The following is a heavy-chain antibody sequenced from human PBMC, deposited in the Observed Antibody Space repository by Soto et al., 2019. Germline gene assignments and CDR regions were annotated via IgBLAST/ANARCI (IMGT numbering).Heavy chain of an antibody. D-gene: IGHD3-22*01. CDR2: ISAYNGNT. CDR1: GYTFTSYG. J-gene: IGHJ3*02. CDR3: ARENSVTMIVDAPNALDI. V-gene: IGHV1-18*04. Sequence: QVQLVQSGAEVKKPGASVKVSCKASGYTFTSYGISWVRQAPGQGLEWMGWISAYNGNTNYAQKLQGRVTMTTDTTTSTAYMELRSLRSDDTAVYYCARENSVTMIVDAPNALDIWGQGTIVTASS.